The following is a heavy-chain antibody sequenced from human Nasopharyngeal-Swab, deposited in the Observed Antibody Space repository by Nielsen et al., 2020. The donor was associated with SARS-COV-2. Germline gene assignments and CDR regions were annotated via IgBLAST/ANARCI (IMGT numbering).Heavy chain of an antibody. CDR2: ITGNGDTT. D-gene: IGHD6-13*01. V-gene: IGHV3-23*01. CDR3: AREEGAAAGTGGLDV. Sequence: GESLKISCAASGFTFSSYSMSWLRQAPGKGLEWVSTITGNGDTTYYADSVKGRFTISRDNSENTVYLQMNSLRDEDTAVYYCAREEGAAAGTGGLDVWGLGTAVTVSS. CDR1: GFTFSSYS. J-gene: IGHJ6*02.